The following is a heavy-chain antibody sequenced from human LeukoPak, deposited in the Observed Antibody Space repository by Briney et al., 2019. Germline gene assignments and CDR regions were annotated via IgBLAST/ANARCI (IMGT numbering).Heavy chain of an antibody. J-gene: IGHJ4*02. CDR1: GFTFSSYW. Sequence: GGSLRLSCAASGFTFSSYWMSWVRQAPGKGLEWVANIKQDGSEKYYVDSVKGRFTISRDNAKNSLYLQMNSLSAEDTAVYYCARDPYGSGSYYKEIFSYFDYWGQGTLVTVSS. D-gene: IGHD3-10*01. V-gene: IGHV3-7*01. CDR2: IKQDGSEK. CDR3: ARDPYGSGSYYKEIFSYFDY.